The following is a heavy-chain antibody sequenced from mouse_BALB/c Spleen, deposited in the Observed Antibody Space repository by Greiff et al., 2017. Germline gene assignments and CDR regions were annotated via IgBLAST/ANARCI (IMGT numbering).Heavy chain of an antibody. D-gene: IGHD1-1*01. CDR1: GFTFSDYY. Sequence: DVHLVESGGGLVKPGGSLKLSCAASGFTFSDYYMYWVRQTPEKRLEWVATISDGGSYTYYPDSVKGRFTISRDNAKNNLYLQMSSLKSEDTAMYYCARGAITTVGAMDYWGQGTSVTVSS. CDR2: ISDGGSYT. V-gene: IGHV5-4*02. J-gene: IGHJ4*01. CDR3: ARGAITTVGAMDY.